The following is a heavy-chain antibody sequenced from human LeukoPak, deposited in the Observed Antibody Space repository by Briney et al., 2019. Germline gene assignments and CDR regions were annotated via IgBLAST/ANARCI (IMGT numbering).Heavy chain of an antibody. Sequence: SETLSLTCTVSGGSISSSSYYWGWIRQPPGKGLEWIGSIYYSGSTYYNPSLKSRVTISVDTSKNQFSLKLSSVTAADTAVYYCARDLVPNYDSSNWFDPWGQGTLVTVSS. J-gene: IGHJ5*02. CDR3: ARDLVPNYDSSNWFDP. CDR1: GGSISSSSYY. CDR2: IYYSGST. D-gene: IGHD3-22*01. V-gene: IGHV4-39*02.